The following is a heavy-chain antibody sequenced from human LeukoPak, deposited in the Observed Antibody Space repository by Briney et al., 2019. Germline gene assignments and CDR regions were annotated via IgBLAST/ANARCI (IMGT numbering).Heavy chain of an antibody. J-gene: IGHJ5*02. CDR2: IYSGGTT. CDR3: ASQVVGAAFDP. CDR1: AFTVYNNY. D-gene: IGHD2-15*01. V-gene: IGHV3-66*04. Sequence: GGSLRLACAASAFTVYNNYMRWVRQAPGKGLEFVSLIYSGGTTSYADSVKGRFTISRDNSKNTLYLQMNSLRAEDTAVYYCASQVVGAAFDPWGQGTLVTVSS.